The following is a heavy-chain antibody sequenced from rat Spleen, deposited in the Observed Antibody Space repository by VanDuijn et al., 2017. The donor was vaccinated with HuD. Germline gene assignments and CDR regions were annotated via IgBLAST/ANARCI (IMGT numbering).Heavy chain of an antibody. CDR2: ISPSGATT. D-gene: IGHD5-1*01. CDR3: ASLTGSRDYFDY. Sequence: EVQLVESDGDLVQPGRSLKLSCAASGFTLSDYVMHWIRQAPTKGLEWVTSISPSGATTNYRDSVKGRFTISRDNAKSTQYLQMDSLRSEDTATYYCASLTGSRDYFDYWGQGVMVTVSS. V-gene: IGHV5-19*01. J-gene: IGHJ2*01. CDR1: GFTLSDYV.